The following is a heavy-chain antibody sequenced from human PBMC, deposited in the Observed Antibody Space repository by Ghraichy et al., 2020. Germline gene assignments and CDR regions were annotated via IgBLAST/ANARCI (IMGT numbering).Heavy chain of an antibody. CDR2: IRSKAYGGTT. CDR1: GFTFGDYA. V-gene: IGHV3-49*04. D-gene: IGHD5-12*01. J-gene: IGHJ4*02. Sequence: SCTASGFTFGDYAMSWVRQAPGKGLEWVGFIRSKAYGGTTEYAASVKGRFTISRDDSKSIAYLQMNSLKTEDTAVYYCTRVGSGYDYLPYYFDYWGKGTLVTVSS. CDR3: TRVGSGYDYLPYYFDY.